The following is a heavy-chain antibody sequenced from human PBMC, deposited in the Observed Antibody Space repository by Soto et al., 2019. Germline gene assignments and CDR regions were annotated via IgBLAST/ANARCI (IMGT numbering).Heavy chain of an antibody. J-gene: IGHJ6*02. CDR2: IWYDGSNK. V-gene: IGHV3-33*01. Sequence: GSLRLSCAASGFTFSSYGMHWVRQAPGKGLEWVAVIWYDGSNKYYADSVKSRFTISRDNSKNTLYLQMNSLRAEDTAVYYCARVGGYFYYGMDVWGQGTTVTVSS. CDR3: ARVGGYFYYGMDV. CDR1: GFTFSSYG. D-gene: IGHD3-16*01.